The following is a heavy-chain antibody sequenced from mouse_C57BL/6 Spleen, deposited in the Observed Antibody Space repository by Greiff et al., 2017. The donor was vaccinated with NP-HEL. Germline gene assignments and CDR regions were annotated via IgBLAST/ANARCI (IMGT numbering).Heavy chain of an antibody. Sequence: EVMLVESGGDLVKPGGSLKLSCAASGFTFSSYGMSWVRQTPDKRLEWVATISSGGSYTYYPDSVKGRFTISRDNAKNTLYLQMSSLKSEDTAMYYCARGTGRYFDYWGQGTTLTVSS. D-gene: IGHD4-1*01. J-gene: IGHJ2*01. CDR2: ISSGGSYT. V-gene: IGHV5-6*02. CDR3: ARGTGRYFDY. CDR1: GFTFSSYG.